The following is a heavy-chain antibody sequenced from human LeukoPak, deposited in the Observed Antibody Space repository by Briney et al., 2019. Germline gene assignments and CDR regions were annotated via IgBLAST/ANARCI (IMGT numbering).Heavy chain of an antibody. D-gene: IGHD2-2*01. J-gene: IGHJ5*02. CDR2: IKQDGSEK. V-gene: IGHV3-7*01. CDR1: GFNLRNYW. CDR3: ARAGGRVVPAAVRFDP. Sequence: PGGSLRLSCAASGFNLRNYWMSWVRQAPGKGLEWVANIKQDGSEKYYVDSVKGRFIISRDNAKNSLYLQMNSLRAEDTAVYFCARAGGRVVPAAVRFDPWGQGTLATVSS.